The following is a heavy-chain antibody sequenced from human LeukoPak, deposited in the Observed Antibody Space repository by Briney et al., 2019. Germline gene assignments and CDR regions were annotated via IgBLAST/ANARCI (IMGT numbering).Heavy chain of an antibody. Sequence: ASVKVSCKASGYTFTGYYMHWVRQDPGQGLEWMGWINPNSGGTNYAQKFQGRVTMTRDTSISTAYMELSRLRSDDTAVYYCARVKGVYSSGWHDAFDIWGQGTMVTVSS. CDR1: GYTFTGYY. V-gene: IGHV1-2*02. CDR3: ARVKGVYSSGWHDAFDI. CDR2: INPNSGGT. D-gene: IGHD6-19*01. J-gene: IGHJ3*02.